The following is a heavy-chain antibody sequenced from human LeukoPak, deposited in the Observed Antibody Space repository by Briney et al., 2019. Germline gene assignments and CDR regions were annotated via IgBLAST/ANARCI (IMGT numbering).Heavy chain of an antibody. CDR2: INPNSGGT. Sequence: ASVKVSCKASGYTFTGYYMHWVRQAPGQGRVWMGRINPNSGGTNYAQKFQGRVPMTRDTSISTAYMELSRLRSDDTAVYYCARDAEMATRGYWGQGTMVTVSS. CDR3: ARDAEMATRGY. V-gene: IGHV1-2*06. CDR1: GYTFTGYY. J-gene: IGHJ3*01. D-gene: IGHD5-24*01.